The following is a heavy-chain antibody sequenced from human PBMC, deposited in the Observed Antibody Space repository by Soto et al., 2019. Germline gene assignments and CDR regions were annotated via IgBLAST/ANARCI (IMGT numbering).Heavy chain of an antibody. V-gene: IGHV3-7*03. CDR2: IKQDGSQK. Sequence: GGSLRLSCAASGFSFSSYWISWVRQAPWKGLQWVANIKQDGSQKYYVDSVKGRFTIYRDNAKNSLYLQMNSLRAEDTAIYYCARPYCSGGSCSKWFDPCGQGTLVTVSS. J-gene: IGHJ5*02. D-gene: IGHD2-15*01. CDR3: ARPYCSGGSCSKWFDP. CDR1: GFSFSSYW.